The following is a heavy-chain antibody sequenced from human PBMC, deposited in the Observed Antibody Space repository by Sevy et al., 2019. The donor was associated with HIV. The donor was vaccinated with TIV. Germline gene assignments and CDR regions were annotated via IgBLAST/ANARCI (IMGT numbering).Heavy chain of an antibody. V-gene: IGHV3-21*01. D-gene: IGHD3-22*01. J-gene: IGHJ4*02. Sequence: GGSLRLSCAASGFTFSSYSMNWVRQAPGKGLEWVSSMSSSSSYIYYADSVKGRFTISRDNAKNSLYLQMNSLRAEDTAVYYCASDLGSSGYYYSISYWGQGTLVTVSS. CDR3: ASDLGSSGYYYSISY. CDR2: MSSSSSYI. CDR1: GFTFSSYS.